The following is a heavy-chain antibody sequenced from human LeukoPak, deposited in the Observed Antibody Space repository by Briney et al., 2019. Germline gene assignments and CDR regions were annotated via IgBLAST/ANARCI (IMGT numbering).Heavy chain of an antibody. J-gene: IGHJ3*01. Sequence: GGSLRLSCAASGFTFSNYWMSWVRQAPGKGLEWVAKIKQDGSEKYYVDSVKGRFTISRDNAKNSLSLQMNRLRAEDTAVYFCARDQGYCTSASCRGAAFDVWGQGSMLSVPS. CDR3: ARDQGYCTSASCRGAAFDV. V-gene: IGHV3-7*03. D-gene: IGHD2-2*01. CDR1: GFTFSNYW. CDR2: IKQDGSEK.